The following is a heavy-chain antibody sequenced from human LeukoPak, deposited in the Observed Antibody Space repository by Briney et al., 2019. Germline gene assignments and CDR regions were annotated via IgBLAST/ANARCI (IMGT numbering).Heavy chain of an antibody. CDR2: IYYSGST. CDR3: ARGEDTAMALDY. CDR1: GGSISSGGYY. J-gene: IGHJ4*02. D-gene: IGHD5-18*01. Sequence: SETLSLTCTVSGGSISSGGYYWSWIRQHPGKGLEWIGYIYYSGSTYYNPSLKSRVTISVDTSKNQFSLKLSSVTAADTAVYYCARGEDTAMALDYWGQGTLVTVSS. V-gene: IGHV4-31*03.